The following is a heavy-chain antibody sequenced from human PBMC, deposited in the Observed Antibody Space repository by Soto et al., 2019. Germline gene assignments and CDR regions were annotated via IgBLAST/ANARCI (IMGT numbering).Heavy chain of an antibody. CDR2: IYYSGST. V-gene: IGHV4-31*03. D-gene: IGHD2-2*01. CDR3: ARGFGPCSSTSCSTSFDY. CDR1: GGSISSGGYY. J-gene: IGHJ4*02. Sequence: SETLSLTCTASGGSISSGGYYWSWIRQHPGKGLEWIGYIYYSGSTYYNPSLKSRVTISVDTSKNQFSLKLSSVTAADTAVFYCARGFGPCSSTSCSTSFDYWGQGTLVTVSS.